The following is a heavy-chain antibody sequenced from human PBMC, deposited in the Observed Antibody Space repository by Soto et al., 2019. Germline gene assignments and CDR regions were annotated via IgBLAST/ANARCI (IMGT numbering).Heavy chain of an antibody. CDR1: GFTFSDYY. V-gene: IGHV3-11*01. J-gene: IGHJ4*02. CDR2: ISSSGSTI. CDR3: AKDKTKFLEWLSPDY. D-gene: IGHD3-3*01. Sequence: GGSLRLSCAASGFTFSDYYMSWIRQAPGKGLEWVSYISSSGSTIYYADSVKGRFTISRDNAKNTLYLQMNSLRAEDTAVYYCAKDKTKFLEWLSPDYWGQGTLVTVSS.